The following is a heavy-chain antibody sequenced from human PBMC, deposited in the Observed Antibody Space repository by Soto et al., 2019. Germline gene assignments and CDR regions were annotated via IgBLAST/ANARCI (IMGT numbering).Heavy chain of an antibody. V-gene: IGHV3-23*01. J-gene: IGHJ5*02. CDR1: GFTFSNYA. D-gene: IGHD2-2*01. CDR2: ISGSGGNT. CDR3: AKGVEEHQVPGNWFDP. Sequence: EVQLLESGGGLVQPGGSLRLSCAASGFTFSNYAMTWVRQAPGKGLEWVSAISGSGGNTYYADSVKGRFTISRDNSKNTLNLQMASLRAGDTAVYYCAKGVEEHQVPGNWFDPWGQGTLVTVSS.